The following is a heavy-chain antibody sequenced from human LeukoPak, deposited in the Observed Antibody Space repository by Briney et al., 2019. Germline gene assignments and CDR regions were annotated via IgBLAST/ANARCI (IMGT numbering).Heavy chain of an antibody. V-gene: IGHV3-49*04. Sequence: GGSLRLSCTTSGFNFGDHVMSWVRQAPGKGLEWVGFIRSKRYGGTIEYAASVKGRFTISRDDSKSIAYLQMNSLKTEDTAVYYCSAYYWDYFDYWGQGTQVTVSS. CDR3: SAYYWDYFDY. CDR1: GFNFGDHV. J-gene: IGHJ4*02. CDR2: IRSKRYGGTI. D-gene: IGHD3-3*01.